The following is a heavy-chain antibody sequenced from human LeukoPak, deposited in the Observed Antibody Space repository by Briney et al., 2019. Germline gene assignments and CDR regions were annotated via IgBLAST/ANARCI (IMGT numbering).Heavy chain of an antibody. CDR1: VFTVINNY. J-gene: IGHJ4*02. CDR3: ARVEDVFDY. Sequence: GGPLTLPLPPSVFTVINNYMTWLRRPPGKGLEWVLVIYSGGSTYYADSVKGRFTISRDNSKNTLYLQMNSLRAEDTAMYYCARVEDVFDYWGQGTLVTVSS. V-gene: IGHV3-53*01. CDR2: IYSGGST.